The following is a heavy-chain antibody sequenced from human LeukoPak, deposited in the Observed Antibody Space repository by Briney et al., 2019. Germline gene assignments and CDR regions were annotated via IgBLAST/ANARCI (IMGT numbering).Heavy chain of an antibody. D-gene: IGHD6-19*01. CDR3: ATGAQNIAVAGDGEYYFDY. J-gene: IGHJ4*02. V-gene: IGHV3-21*01. Sequence: GGSLRLSCAASGFTFSSYSMNWVRQAPGKGLEWVLSISSSSSYIYYADSVKGRFTISRDNAKNSLYLQMNSLRAEDTAVYYCATGAQNIAVAGDGEYYFDYWGQGTLVTVSS. CDR1: GFTFSSYS. CDR2: ISSSSSYI.